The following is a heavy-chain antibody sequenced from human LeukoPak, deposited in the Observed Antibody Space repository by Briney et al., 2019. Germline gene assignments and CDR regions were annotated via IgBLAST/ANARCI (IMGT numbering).Heavy chain of an antibody. CDR1: GYTFTSYH. D-gene: IGHD1-1*01. Sequence: GASVKVSCKTSGYTFTSYHMHWVRQAPGQGLEWVAIIKSTGDTTVYAQKFQGRVTVTRDTSISTAYMELSRLRSDDTAVYYCARGRTYYYYYYMDVWGKGTTVTVSS. J-gene: IGHJ6*03. V-gene: IGHV1-46*01. CDR2: IKSTGDTT. CDR3: ARGRTYYYYYYMDV.